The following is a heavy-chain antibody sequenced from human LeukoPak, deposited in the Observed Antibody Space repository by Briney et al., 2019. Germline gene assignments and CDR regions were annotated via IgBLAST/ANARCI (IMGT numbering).Heavy chain of an antibody. CDR1: GFTFSSYW. Sequence: PGGSLRLSCAASGFTFSSYWMHWVRQAPGKGLVWVSRISSDGSSTSYADSVKGRFTISRDNAKNTLYLQMNSLRAEDTAVYYCARSGYYYHYDYWGQGTLVTVSS. D-gene: IGHD3-22*01. CDR3: ARSGYYYHYDY. J-gene: IGHJ4*02. CDR2: ISSDGSST. V-gene: IGHV3-74*01.